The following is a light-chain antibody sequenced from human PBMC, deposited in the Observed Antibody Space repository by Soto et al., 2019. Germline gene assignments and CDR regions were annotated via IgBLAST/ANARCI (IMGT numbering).Light chain of an antibody. CDR3: MQALQKIT. Sequence: DIVMTQSPLSLPVTPGEPPSISCRSSQSLLHSNGYNYLDWYLQKPGQSPQLLIYLGSNRASGVPDRFSGSGSGTDFTLKIRRVEAEDVGVYYCMQALQKITFGQGTRLEIK. CDR2: LGS. J-gene: IGKJ5*01. CDR1: QSLLHSNGYNY. V-gene: IGKV2-28*01.